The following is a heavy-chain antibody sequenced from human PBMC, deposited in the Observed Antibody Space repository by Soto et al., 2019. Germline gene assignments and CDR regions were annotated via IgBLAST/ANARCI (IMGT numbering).Heavy chain of an antibody. CDR2: IIPIFGTA. Sequence: QVQLVQSGAEVKKPGSSEKVSCKASGGTFSSYAISWVRQAPGQGLEWMGGIIPIFGTANYAQKFQGRVTITADESTSTAYMELSSLRSEDTAVYYCARADPYYYDSSGYYQGPCDYWGQGTLVTVSS. V-gene: IGHV1-69*01. D-gene: IGHD3-22*01. CDR1: GGTFSSYA. J-gene: IGHJ4*02. CDR3: ARADPYYYDSSGYYQGPCDY.